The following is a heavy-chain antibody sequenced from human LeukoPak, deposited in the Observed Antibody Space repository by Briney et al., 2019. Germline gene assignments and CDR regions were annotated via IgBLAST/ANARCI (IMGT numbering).Heavy chain of an antibody. CDR2: ISSSSSYI. V-gene: IGHV3-21*01. Sequence: GGSLRLSCAASGFTFSSYNMNWVRQAPGKGLEWVSAISSSSSYIYYADSVKGRFTISRDNAKNSLYLQMNSLRAEDTAVYYCARGSAVYYYGMDVWGQGTTVTVSS. CDR3: ARGSAVYYYGMDV. J-gene: IGHJ6*02. CDR1: GFTFSSYN.